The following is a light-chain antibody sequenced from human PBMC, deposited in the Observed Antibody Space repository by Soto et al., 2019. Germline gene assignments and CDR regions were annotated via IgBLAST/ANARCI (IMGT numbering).Light chain of an antibody. Sequence: DIQMTQSPSTLSASVGDRVTITCRDSQSISSWLAWYQQKPGKAPKLLIYKASSLESGVPSRFSGSGSGTEFTLTISSLQPDDFATYYCQQYNSYRTFGQGTKVGIK. J-gene: IGKJ1*01. CDR2: KAS. CDR1: QSISSW. V-gene: IGKV1-5*03. CDR3: QQYNSYRT.